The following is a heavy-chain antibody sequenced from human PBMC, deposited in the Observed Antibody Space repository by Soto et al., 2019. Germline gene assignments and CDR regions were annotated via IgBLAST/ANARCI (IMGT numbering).Heavy chain of an antibody. D-gene: IGHD3-22*01. Sequence: GGPLSPSSAPSIVTFRRPVMQWVFQAPGKGLVWVSRIKSDGSYTNYADSVKGRFTISRDNAKNTLFLQMNSLGAEDTAVYYCATGGSGYFTYWGQGTLVTVSS. CDR1: IVTFRRPV. J-gene: IGHJ4*02. CDR2: IKSDGSYT. CDR3: ATGGSGYFTY. V-gene: IGHV3-74*01.